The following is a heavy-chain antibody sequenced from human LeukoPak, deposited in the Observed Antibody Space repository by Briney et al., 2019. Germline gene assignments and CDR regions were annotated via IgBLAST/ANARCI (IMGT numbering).Heavy chain of an antibody. CDR1: GYTFTGYY. CDR2: INPNSGGT. V-gene: IGHV1-2*02. J-gene: IGHJ4*02. Sequence: ASVKVSCKASGYTFTGYYMHWVRQAPGQGLEWMGWINPNSGGTNYAQKSQGRVTMTRDTSISTAYMELSRLRSDDTAVYYCARASLPYCSGGSCYPFDYWGQGTLVTVSS. D-gene: IGHD2-15*01. CDR3: ARASLPYCSGGSCYPFDY.